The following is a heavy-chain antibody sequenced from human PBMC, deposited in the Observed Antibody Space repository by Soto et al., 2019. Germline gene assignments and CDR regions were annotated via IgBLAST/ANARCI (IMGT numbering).Heavy chain of an antibody. Sequence: QLQLQASGSGLVKTSQTLSLTCAVSGGSIGGVGSSWSWIRQPPGGGLEWIGYMYHSGTFLKSPSLKTLITTSMDMSKNQVSLTLNSMTAADTAVYYGARAQFYSGSGNYNNLMIDAWGQGIQVTVSS. CDR3: ARAQFYSGSGNYNNLMIDA. J-gene: IGHJ5*02. CDR1: GGSIGGVGSS. D-gene: IGHD3-10*01. CDR2: MYHSGTF. V-gene: IGHV4-30-2*01.